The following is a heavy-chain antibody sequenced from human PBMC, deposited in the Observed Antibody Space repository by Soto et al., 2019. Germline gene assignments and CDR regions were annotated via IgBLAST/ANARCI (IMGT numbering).Heavy chain of an antibody. CDR3: ARSEGWPPRHYSDY. V-gene: IGHV1-69*13. CDR2: IIPIFGTA. CDR1: GGTFSSYA. J-gene: IGHJ4*02. D-gene: IGHD2-15*01. Sequence: SVKVSCKASGGTFSSYAISWVRQAPGQGLEWMGGIIPIFGTANYAQKFQGRVTITADESTSTAYMELSSLRSEDTAVYYCARSEGWPPRHYSDYWGQGTLVTVSS.